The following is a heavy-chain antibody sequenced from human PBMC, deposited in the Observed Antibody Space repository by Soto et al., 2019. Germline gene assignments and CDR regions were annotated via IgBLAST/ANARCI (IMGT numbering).Heavy chain of an antibody. Sequence: PSETLSLTCTGSGGSITSAGYSWNWIRQPPGKGLEWVGYIYQSGSSSDNPSLKSRVTMSLNRSKNQFSLNLTSVTAADTAVYFCAREHYRYGLDVWGQGTTVTVSS. CDR3: AREHYRYGLDV. CDR2: IYQSGSS. J-gene: IGHJ6*02. V-gene: IGHV4-30-2*01. CDR1: GGSITSAGYS.